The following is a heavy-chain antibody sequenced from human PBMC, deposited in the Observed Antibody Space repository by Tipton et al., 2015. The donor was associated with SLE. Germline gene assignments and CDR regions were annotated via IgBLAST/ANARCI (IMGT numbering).Heavy chain of an antibody. CDR2: IYPGDSDT. V-gene: IGHV5-51*01. Sequence: QSGAEVKKPGESLKISCKGSGYSFTSYWIGWVRQMPGKGLEWMGIIYPGDSDTRYSPSFQGQVTISADKSISTAYLQWSSLKASDTAMYYCARQIAAAGTPWYFDVSGRGTLVTVSS. CDR1: GYSFTSYW. D-gene: IGHD6-13*01. J-gene: IGHJ2*01. CDR3: ARQIAAAGTPWYFDV.